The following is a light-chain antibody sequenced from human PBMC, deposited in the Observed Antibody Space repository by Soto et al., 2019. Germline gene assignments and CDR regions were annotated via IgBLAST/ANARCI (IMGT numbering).Light chain of an antibody. J-gene: IGLJ2*01. V-gene: IGLV1-44*01. CDR2: STN. Sequence: SVLTQPSSASGTPGQRVTISCSGSSSNIGGNIVNWYQQLPGTAPKLLIYSTNQRPSGVPDRFSGSKSGTSASLAISGLQSDDEADYYCAAWDDSLNAAVFGGGTKVTVL. CDR1: SSNIGGNI. CDR3: AAWDDSLNAAV.